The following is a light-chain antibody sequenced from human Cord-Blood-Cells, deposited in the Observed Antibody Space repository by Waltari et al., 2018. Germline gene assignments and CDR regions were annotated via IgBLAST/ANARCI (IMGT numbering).Light chain of an antibody. CDR3: QQRSNWPSIT. J-gene: IGKJ5*01. V-gene: IGKV3-11*01. CDR2: DAS. CDR1: QSVSSY. Sequence: EIVLTQSPATLSLSPGERATLPCRASQSVSSYLAWYQQKPGQAPRLLIYDASNRATGIPARFSGSRSGTDFTLTISSLEPEDFAVYYCQQRSNWPSITFGQGTRLEIK.